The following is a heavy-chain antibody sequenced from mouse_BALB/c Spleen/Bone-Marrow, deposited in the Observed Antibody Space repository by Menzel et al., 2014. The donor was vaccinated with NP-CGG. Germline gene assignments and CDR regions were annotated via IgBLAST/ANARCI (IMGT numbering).Heavy chain of an antibody. Sequence: EVQVVESGGGLVQPGGSLKLSCAASGFDFSRYWMSWVRQAPGKGLEWIGEINPDSNTINYTPSLKDKFIISRDNAKNTLYLQMSKVRSEDTALYYCARLNYYGNLFVWGAGTTVTASS. CDR2: INPDSNTI. D-gene: IGHD1-1*01. CDR1: GFDFSRYW. CDR3: ARLNYYGNLFV. V-gene: IGHV4-1*02. J-gene: IGHJ1*01.